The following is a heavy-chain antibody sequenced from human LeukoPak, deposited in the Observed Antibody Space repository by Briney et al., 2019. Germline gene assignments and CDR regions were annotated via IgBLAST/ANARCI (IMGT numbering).Heavy chain of an antibody. Sequence: ASVKVSCKASGYTFTGYYMHWVRQAPGQGLEWMGWINPNSGGTNYAQKFQGRVTMTGDTSISTAYMELSRLRSDDTAVYYCARGSTWQLVAAAGTFDYWGQGTLVTVSS. V-gene: IGHV1-2*02. CDR3: ARGSTWQLVAAAGTFDY. CDR1: GYTFTGYY. D-gene: IGHD6-13*01. CDR2: INPNSGGT. J-gene: IGHJ4*02.